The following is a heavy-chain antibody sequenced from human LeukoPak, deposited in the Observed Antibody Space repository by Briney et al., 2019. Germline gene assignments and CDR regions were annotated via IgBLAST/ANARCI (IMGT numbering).Heavy chain of an antibody. Sequence: PGGSLRLSCAASGFTFSSYWMSWVRQAPGKGLEWVSVIYSGGSTCYADTVKGRFTISRDNAKNTLYLQMNSLRAEDSAVYYCAKERLRSRRFDPWGQGTLVTVSS. D-gene: IGHD4-17*01. CDR1: GFTFSSYW. CDR3: AKERLRSRRFDP. V-gene: IGHV3-66*01. J-gene: IGHJ5*02. CDR2: IYSGGST.